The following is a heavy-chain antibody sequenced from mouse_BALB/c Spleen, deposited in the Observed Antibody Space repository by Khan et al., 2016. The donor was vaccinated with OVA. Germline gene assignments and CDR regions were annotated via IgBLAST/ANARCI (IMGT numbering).Heavy chain of an antibody. Sequence: EVELVESGGDLVKPGGSLKLSCAASGFTFSTYGMSWVRQAPDKRLEWVATVSTGGSYTYYPDSVKGRFTISRDNAKNTLYLQMSGLRSEDTAMFYCTRLADYYDSWGFAYWGQGTLVTVSA. D-gene: IGHD1-1*01. CDR1: GFTFSTYG. CDR3: TRLADYYDSWGFAY. J-gene: IGHJ3*01. V-gene: IGHV5-6*01. CDR2: VSTGGSYT.